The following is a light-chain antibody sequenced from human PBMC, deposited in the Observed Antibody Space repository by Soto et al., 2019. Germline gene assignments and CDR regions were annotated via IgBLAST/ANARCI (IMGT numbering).Light chain of an antibody. CDR3: QQYGSSPRT. CDR1: QSVSSH. J-gene: IGKJ1*01. V-gene: IGKV3-20*01. Sequence: EIVLTQSAGTLSLSPGGRATLSCRASQSVSSHLAWYQQKPGQAPWLLIYGASNRAGGVPDRFSGSGSGSDFTLTISRLEPEDFAVYYCQQYGSSPRTFGQATKVDIK. CDR2: GAS.